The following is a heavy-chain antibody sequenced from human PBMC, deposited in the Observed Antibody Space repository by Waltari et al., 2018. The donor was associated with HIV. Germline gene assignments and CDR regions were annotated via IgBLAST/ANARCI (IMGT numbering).Heavy chain of an antibody. Sequence: EVQLLESGGGWVQPGGSLRLSCAASGFTFSSDAMSWVRQAPGKGLEWVSTVSSRGGGTYDADSVKGRFTISRDNSKNTLYMQMNSLRAEDTAVYYCAKVYGGKGFDYWGQGTLVTVSS. CDR2: VSSRGGGT. CDR3: AKVYGGKGFDY. J-gene: IGHJ4*02. D-gene: IGHD4-17*01. V-gene: IGHV3-23*01. CDR1: GFTFSSDA.